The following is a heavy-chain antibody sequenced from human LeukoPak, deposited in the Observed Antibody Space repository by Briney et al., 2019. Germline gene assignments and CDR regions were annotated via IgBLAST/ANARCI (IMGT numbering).Heavy chain of an antibody. CDR1: GFPFSNYA. CDR3: AKQDIAVVPASFFFKTEFDF. CDR2: ISISGDYT. V-gene: IGHV3-23*01. J-gene: IGHJ4*02. D-gene: IGHD2-2*01. Sequence: GGSLRLSCAASGFPFSNYAMSWVRHAPGKGLEWVSAISISGDYTYYADSVKGRFTISRDNSKNTLYMQMNTLRAEDTAVYYCAKQDIAVVPASFFFKTEFDFWGQGALVIVSS.